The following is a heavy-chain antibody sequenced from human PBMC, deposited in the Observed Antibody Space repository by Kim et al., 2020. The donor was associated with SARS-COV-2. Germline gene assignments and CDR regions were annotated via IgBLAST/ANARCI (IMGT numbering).Heavy chain of an antibody. J-gene: IGHJ4*02. D-gene: IGHD3-22*01. Sequence: SPALKRRVTISVDTSKIQFSLKLGSVTAADTAVYYCARDCSYDSSGCFDYWGQGTLVTVYS. V-gene: IGHV4-31*02. CDR3: ARDCSYDSSGCFDY.